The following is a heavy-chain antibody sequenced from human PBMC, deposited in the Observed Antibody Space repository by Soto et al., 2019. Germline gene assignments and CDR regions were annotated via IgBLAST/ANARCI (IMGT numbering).Heavy chain of an antibody. Sequence: SETLSLTCAVSGGPISSGGYSWSWIRQPPGKGLEWIGYIYHSGSTYYNPSLKSRVTISVDRSKNQFSLKLSSVTAADTAVYYCARPNHYNNSRFDYCGEGNLVTVS. CDR2: IYHSGST. D-gene: IGHD1-1*01. CDR1: GGPISSGGYS. J-gene: IGHJ4*02. V-gene: IGHV4-30-2*01. CDR3: ARPNHYNNSRFDY.